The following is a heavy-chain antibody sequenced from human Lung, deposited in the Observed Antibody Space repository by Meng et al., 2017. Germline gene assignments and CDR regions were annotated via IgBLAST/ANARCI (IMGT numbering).Heavy chain of an antibody. J-gene: IGHJ4*02. CDR3: SGHIDY. Sequence: VQCVESGGGLVKPGGSLRLSCEVSGFTFSNAYMTWVRQVPGKRLEWVGRIKSKPDGETIDYAAPVKGRFTISRDDSKNTVYLQMNSLKTEDTAVYYCSGHIDYWGQGTLVTVSS. CDR2: IKSKPDGETI. CDR1: GFTFSNAY. D-gene: IGHD5-12*01. V-gene: IGHV3-15*01.